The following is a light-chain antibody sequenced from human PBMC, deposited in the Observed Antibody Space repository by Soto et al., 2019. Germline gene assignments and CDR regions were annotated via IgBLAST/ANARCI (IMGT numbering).Light chain of an antibody. Sequence: QSVLTQPASVSGSPGQSITISCTGTSSDVGSYNLVSWYQQHPGKAPKLMIYEGSKRPSGVSNRFSGSKSGNTASLTISGLQAEDAADYYCCSYAGSRTYVFGTGTKGTVL. J-gene: IGLJ1*01. CDR2: EGS. CDR3: CSYAGSRTYV. V-gene: IGLV2-23*01. CDR1: SSDVGSYNL.